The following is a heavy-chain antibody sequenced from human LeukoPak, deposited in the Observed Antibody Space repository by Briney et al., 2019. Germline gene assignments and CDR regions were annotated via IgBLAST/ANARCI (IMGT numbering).Heavy chain of an antibody. CDR2: ISYDGSNK. CDR3: AREMGSGWDDH. Sequence: GRSLRLSCAASGFTFSSYGMHWVRQAPGKGLEWVAVISYDGSNKYYADSVKGRFTISRDNSKNTLYLQMNSLRAEDTAVYYCAREMGSGWDDHWGQGTLVTVSS. J-gene: IGHJ4*02. D-gene: IGHD6-19*01. CDR1: GFTFSSYG. V-gene: IGHV3-30*03.